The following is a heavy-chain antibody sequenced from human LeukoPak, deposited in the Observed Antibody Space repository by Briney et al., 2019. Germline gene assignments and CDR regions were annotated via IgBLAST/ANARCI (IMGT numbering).Heavy chain of an antibody. CDR2: IIPIFGTA. CDR3: ALYYYDSSGYFLPRGDIEYFQH. CDR1: GGTFSSYA. D-gene: IGHD3-22*01. V-gene: IGHV1-69*13. Sequence: SVKVSCKASGGTFSSYAISWVRQAPGQGLEWMGGIIPIFGTANCAQKFQGRVTITADESTSTAYMELSSLGSEDTAVYYCALYYYDSSGYFLPRGDIEYFQHWGQGTLVTVSS. J-gene: IGHJ1*01.